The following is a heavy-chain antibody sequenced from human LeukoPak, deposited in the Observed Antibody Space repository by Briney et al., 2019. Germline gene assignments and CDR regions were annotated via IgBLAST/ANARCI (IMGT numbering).Heavy chain of an antibody. D-gene: IGHD2-2*01. J-gene: IGHJ5*02. CDR2: IDYSGST. CDR3: ARGCSSTSCYNNWFDP. V-gene: IGHV4-59*01. Sequence: SETPSLTCTVSGGSISIYYWSWIRQPPGKGLEWIGYIDYSGSTNYNPSLKSRVTISVDTSKNQFSLKLSSVTAADTAVYYCARGCSSTSCYNNWFDPWGQGTLVTVSS. CDR1: GGSISIYY.